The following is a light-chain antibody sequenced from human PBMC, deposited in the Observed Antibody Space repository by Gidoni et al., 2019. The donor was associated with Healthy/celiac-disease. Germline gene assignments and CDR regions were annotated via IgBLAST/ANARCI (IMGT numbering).Light chain of an antibody. J-gene: IGKJ3*01. CDR3: QQSYSTPHT. CDR1: QSISSY. Sequence: DIQMTQSPSSLSASVGDRVTITCRASQSISSYLNWYQQKPGNAPKLLIYAASSLQSGLPSRFSGSGSATDFTPTISSLQPEDFATYYCQQSYSTPHTFGPGTKVEIK. V-gene: IGKV1-39*01. CDR2: AAS.